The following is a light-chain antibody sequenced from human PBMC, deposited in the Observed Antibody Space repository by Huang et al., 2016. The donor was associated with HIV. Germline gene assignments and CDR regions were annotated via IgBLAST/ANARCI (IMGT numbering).Light chain of an antibody. V-gene: IGKV3-11*01. Sequence: EIVLTQSPATLSLSPGDRATLSCRASQSVENSLAWYQQKPGQPPRLLMYDASMRATGIPARFSGSGAGTDVTLTISSLGPDDFAVYYCQQRSKWPPVYTFGQGTKLEIK. J-gene: IGKJ2*01. CDR3: QQRSKWPPVYT. CDR1: QSVENS. CDR2: DAS.